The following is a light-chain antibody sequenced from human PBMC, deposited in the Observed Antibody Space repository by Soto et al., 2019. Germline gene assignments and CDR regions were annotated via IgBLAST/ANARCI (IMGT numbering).Light chain of an antibody. J-gene: IGKJ1*01. Sequence: QMTQSPSTLSASVGEGVTITCRASQSIGTWLAWYQQKPGKAPNLLIYKASNLESGVPSRFSGSGSGTEFTLTISSLQPDDFATYYCQQNNRYPWTFGQGTKV. CDR1: QSIGTW. CDR2: KAS. CDR3: QQNNRYPWT. V-gene: IGKV1-5*03.